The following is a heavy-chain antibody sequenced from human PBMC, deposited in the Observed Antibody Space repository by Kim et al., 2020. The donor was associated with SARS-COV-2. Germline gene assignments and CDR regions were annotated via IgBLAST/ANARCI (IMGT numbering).Heavy chain of an antibody. Sequence: SETLSLTCTVSGGSISSYYWSWIRQPPGKGLEWIGYIYYSGSTNYNPSLKSRVTISVDTSKNQFSLKLSSVTAADTAVYYCATYMGPFDYWGQGTLVTVS. J-gene: IGHJ4*02. D-gene: IGHD1-26*01. CDR1: GGSISSYY. V-gene: IGHV4-59*01. CDR3: ATYMGPFDY. CDR2: IYYSGST.